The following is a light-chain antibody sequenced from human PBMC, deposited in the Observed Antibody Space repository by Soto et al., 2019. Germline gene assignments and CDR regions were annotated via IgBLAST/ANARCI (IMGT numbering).Light chain of an antibody. CDR2: DAS. V-gene: IGKV1-5*01. J-gene: IGKJ1*01. CDR1: QSISNW. Sequence: DIQMTQSPSTLSASVGDRVTITCRASQSISNWLARYQQKPGKAPKLLIYDASTLQSGVPSRFSGSGSGTEFTLTISSLQPDDFATYYCQQYDIYSRTFGQGTKVEIK. CDR3: QQYDIYSRT.